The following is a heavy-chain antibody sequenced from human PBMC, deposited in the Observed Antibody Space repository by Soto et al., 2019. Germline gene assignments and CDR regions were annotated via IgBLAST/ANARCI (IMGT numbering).Heavy chain of an antibody. CDR1: GFTFSSYS. Sequence: EVQLVESGGGLVQPGGSLRLSCAASGFTFSSYSMNWVRQAPGKGLEWVSYISSSSSTIYYADPLKGRFTISRDNAKNSLYLQMNSLRAEDTAVYYCARGAYYYDSSGLSYWGQGTLVTVSS. CDR3: ARGAYYYDSSGLSY. CDR2: ISSSSSTI. D-gene: IGHD3-22*01. V-gene: IGHV3-48*01. J-gene: IGHJ4*02.